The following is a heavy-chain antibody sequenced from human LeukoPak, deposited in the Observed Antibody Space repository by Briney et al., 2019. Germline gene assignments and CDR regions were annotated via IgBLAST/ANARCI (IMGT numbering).Heavy chain of an antibody. CDR2: ISAYNGNT. J-gene: IGHJ6*02. D-gene: IGHD2-2*01. CDR1: GYTFTSYG. V-gene: IGHV1-18*01. Sequence: ASVKVSCKASGYTFTSYGISWVRQAPGRGLEWMGWISAYNGNTNYAQKLQGRVTMTTDTSTSTAYMELRSLRSDDTAVYYCARDRPLAPIVVVPAASDGYYYYGMDVWGQGTTVTVSS. CDR3: ARDRPLAPIVVVPAASDGYYYYGMDV.